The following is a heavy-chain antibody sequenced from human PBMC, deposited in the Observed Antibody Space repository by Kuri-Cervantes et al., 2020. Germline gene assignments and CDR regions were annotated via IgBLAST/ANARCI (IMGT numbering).Heavy chain of an antibody. D-gene: IGHD6-13*01. CDR3: ARETVIAALDY. Sequence: SVKVSCKASGVEFKKYFIMWMRQAPGQGLGWMGGIIPIFGTANYAQKFQGRVTITADKSTSTAYMELSSLRSEDTAVYYCARETVIAALDYWGQGTLVTVSS. CDR2: IIPIFGTA. CDR1: GVEFKKYF. J-gene: IGHJ4*02. V-gene: IGHV1-69*06.